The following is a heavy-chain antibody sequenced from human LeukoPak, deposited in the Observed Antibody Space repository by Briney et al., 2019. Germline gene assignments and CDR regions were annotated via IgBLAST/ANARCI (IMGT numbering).Heavy chain of an antibody. D-gene: IGHD2-2*01. CDR1: GGSFSGYY. V-gene: IGHV4-34*01. CDR3: ARLVPPFSGWFDP. Sequence: SETLSLTCAVYGGSFSGYYWSWLRQPPGKGLEWIGEINHSGSTNYNPSLKSRVTMSADTSKNQFSLKLSSVTAADTAVYYCARLVPPFSGWFDPWGQGTLVTVSS. CDR2: INHSGST. J-gene: IGHJ5*02.